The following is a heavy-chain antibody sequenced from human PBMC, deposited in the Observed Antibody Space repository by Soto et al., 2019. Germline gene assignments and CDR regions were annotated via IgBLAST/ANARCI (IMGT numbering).Heavy chain of an antibody. V-gene: IGHV1-18*04. D-gene: IGHD2-15*01. CDR3: ARDGDIVVVVAATNWFDP. CDR2: ISAYNGNT. Sequence: SCKASGYTFTSYGISWVRQAPGQGLEWMGWISAYNGNTNYAQKLQGRVTMTTDTSTSTAYMELRSLRSDDTAVYYCARDGDIVVVVAATNWFDPWGQGTLVTVSS. CDR1: GYTFTSYG. J-gene: IGHJ5*02.